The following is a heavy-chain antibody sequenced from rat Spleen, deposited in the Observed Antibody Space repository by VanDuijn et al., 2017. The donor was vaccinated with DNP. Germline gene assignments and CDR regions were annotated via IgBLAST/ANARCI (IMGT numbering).Heavy chain of an antibody. CDR3: ARWNSGHFDY. CDR1: GFTFSDYY. Sequence: EVQLVESGGDLVQSGRSLKLLCAASGFTFSDYYMAWIRQAPTKGLEWVAYIRYDGSSTKYGDSVKGRFTISRDNAKNTLYLQMNSLRSEDMATYYCARWNSGHFDYWGQGVMVPVSS. V-gene: IGHV5-22*01. J-gene: IGHJ2*01. CDR2: IRYDGSST. D-gene: IGHD4-3*01.